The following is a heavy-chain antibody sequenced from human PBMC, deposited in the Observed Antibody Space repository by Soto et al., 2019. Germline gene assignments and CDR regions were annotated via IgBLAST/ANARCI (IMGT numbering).Heavy chain of an antibody. V-gene: IGHV3-13*01. CDR3: ARSPPGGYHYYYGLDV. CDR2: IGTAGDT. Sequence: GGSLRLSCAASGFTVSSNYMSWVRQAPGKGLEWVSAIGTAGDTYYPGSVKGRFTISRENAKNSLYLQMNSLRAGDMAVYYCARSPPGGYHYYYGLDVWGQGTTVTVSS. CDR1: GFTVSSNY. J-gene: IGHJ6*02. D-gene: IGHD3-22*01.